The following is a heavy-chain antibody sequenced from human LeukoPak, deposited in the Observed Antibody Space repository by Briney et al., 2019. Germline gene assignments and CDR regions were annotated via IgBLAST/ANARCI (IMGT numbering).Heavy chain of an antibody. CDR2: IYYSGST. CDR1: GGSISSSSYY. D-gene: IGHD6-6*01. CDR3: ASSWSSSLLDY. V-gene: IGHV4-61*05. Sequence: SETLSLTCTVSGGSISSSSYYWGWIRQPPGKGLEWIGYIYYSGSTNYNPSLKSRVTISVDTSKNQFSLKLSSVTAADTAVYYCASSWSSSLLDYWGQGTLVTVSS. J-gene: IGHJ4*02.